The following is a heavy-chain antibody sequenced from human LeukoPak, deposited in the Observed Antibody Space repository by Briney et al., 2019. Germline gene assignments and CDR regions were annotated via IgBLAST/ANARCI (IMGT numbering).Heavy chain of an antibody. Sequence: GGSLRLSCAASGFTFSSYAMSWVRQAPGKGLEWVSFISAGGYSTYFAGSVRGRFIISSDKSKNTLYLQMNSLRAEDTAVYYCSKDAHSSSSTGWGEGTLVTVSS. CDR1: GFTFSSYA. D-gene: IGHD6-13*01. V-gene: IGHV3-23*01. CDR3: SKDAHSSSSTG. J-gene: IGHJ4*02. CDR2: ISAGGYST.